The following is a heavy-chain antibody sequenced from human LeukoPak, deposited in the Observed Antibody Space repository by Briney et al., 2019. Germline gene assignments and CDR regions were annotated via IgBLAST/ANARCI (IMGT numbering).Heavy chain of an antibody. V-gene: IGHV4-34*01. D-gene: IGHD2-15*01. J-gene: IGHJ5*02. CDR1: GGSFSGYY. CDR3: ARQGGYCSGGSCYGGFWFDP. Sequence: PSETLSLTCAVYGGSFSGYYWSWIRQPPGKGLEWIGEINHSGSTNYNPSLKSRVTISVDTSKNQFSLKLSSVTAADTAVYYCARQGGYCSGGSCYGGFWFDPWGQGTLVTVSS. CDR2: INHSGST.